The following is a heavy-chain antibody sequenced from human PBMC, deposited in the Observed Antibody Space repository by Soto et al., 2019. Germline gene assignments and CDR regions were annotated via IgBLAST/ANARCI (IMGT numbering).Heavy chain of an antibody. J-gene: IGHJ6*02. CDR2: INPNSGGT. Sequence: ASVKVSCKASGYTFTGYYMHWVRQAPGQGLEWMGWINPNSGGTNYAQKFQGWVTMTRDTSISTAYMELSRLRSDDTAVYYCARDRARTAIPYYYYVLAVWGQGTTVTVSS. CDR1: GYTFTGYY. D-gene: IGHD5-18*01. CDR3: ARDRARTAIPYYYYVLAV. V-gene: IGHV1-2*04.